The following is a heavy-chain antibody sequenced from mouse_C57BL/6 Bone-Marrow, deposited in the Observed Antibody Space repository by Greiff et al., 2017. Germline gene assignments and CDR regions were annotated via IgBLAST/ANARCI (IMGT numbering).Heavy chain of an antibody. Sequence: VQLQQPGAELVRPGTSVKLSCKASGYTFTSYWMHWVKQRPGQGLEWIGVIDPSDSYTNYNQKFKGKATLTVDTSSSTAYMQLSSLTSEDSAVYYCARRDYGLDYWGQGTTVTVSS. CDR3: ARRDYGLDY. CDR1: GYTFTSYW. D-gene: IGHD2-4*01. J-gene: IGHJ2*01. CDR2: IDPSDSYT. V-gene: IGHV1-59*01.